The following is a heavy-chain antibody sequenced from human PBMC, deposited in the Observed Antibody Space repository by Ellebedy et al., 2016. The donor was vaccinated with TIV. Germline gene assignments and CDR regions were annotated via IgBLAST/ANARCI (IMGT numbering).Heavy chain of an antibody. CDR2: ISGDGDIT. V-gene: IGHV3-43*02. Sequence: GESLKISCAASGFTFADYAMHWVRQAPGKGLEWVSFISGDGDITYYAESVKGRFTISRDNSKDSLYLQMNSLRIEDTALYYCAILRRYFDYWGHGTLVTVSS. D-gene: IGHD2-15*01. CDR1: GFTFADYA. CDR3: AILRRYFDY. J-gene: IGHJ4*01.